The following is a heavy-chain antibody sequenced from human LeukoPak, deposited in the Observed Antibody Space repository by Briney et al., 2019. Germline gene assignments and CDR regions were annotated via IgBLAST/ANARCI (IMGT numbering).Heavy chain of an antibody. J-gene: IGHJ4*02. Sequence: SVTVSCTASGYTFTSYAISWVRQAPGQGLEWMGGIIPIFGTANYAQKFQGRVTITADESTSTAYMELSSLRSEDTAVYYCARERCSSTSCLYYFDFWGQGTLVTVSS. CDR1: GYTFTSYA. CDR3: ARERCSSTSCLYYFDF. CDR2: IIPIFGTA. D-gene: IGHD2-2*01. V-gene: IGHV1-69*13.